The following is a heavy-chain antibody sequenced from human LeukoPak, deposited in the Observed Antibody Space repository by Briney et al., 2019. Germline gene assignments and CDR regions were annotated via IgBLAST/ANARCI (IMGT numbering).Heavy chain of an antibody. J-gene: IGHJ4*02. D-gene: IGHD6-19*01. CDR1: GYTFTGYY. Sequence: GASVKVSCKASGYTFTGYYMHWVRQAPGQGLEWMGWINPNSGGTNYAQRFQGRVTMTRDTSIITAYMELSRLRSDDTAVYYCARDRDQWLPERCDYWGQGALVTVSS. V-gene: IGHV1-2*02. CDR3: ARDRDQWLPERCDY. CDR2: INPNSGGT.